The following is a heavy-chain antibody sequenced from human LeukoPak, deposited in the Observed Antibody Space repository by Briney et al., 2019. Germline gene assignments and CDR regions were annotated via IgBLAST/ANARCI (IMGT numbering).Heavy chain of an antibody. CDR2: ISGSGGST. V-gene: IGHV3-23*01. CDR1: GVTFSSYA. D-gene: IGHD3-22*01. CDR3: AKVRDYDSSGYSDY. Sequence: GGSLRLSCAASGVTFSSYAMSWVRQAPGKGLEWVSAISGSGGSTYYVDSVKGRFTISRDNFKNTLYLQMNSLRAEDTAVYYCAKVRDYDSSGYSDYWGQGNLVTVSS. J-gene: IGHJ4*02.